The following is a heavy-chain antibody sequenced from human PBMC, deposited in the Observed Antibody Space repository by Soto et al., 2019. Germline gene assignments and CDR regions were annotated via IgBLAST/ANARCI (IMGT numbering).Heavy chain of an antibody. J-gene: IGHJ5*01. CDR3: ARGVTGGTYDS. V-gene: IGHV1-69*01. CDR1: GGSFSSDA. Sequence: QVQLVQSGAEMKKPDSSVKVSCTASGGSFSSDAITWVRQPPRQGLEWMGGLIPIFGKATYARKFQDRVTFTADEATSTAYMELSGLKSEDTAIYYCARGVTGGTYDSWGQGTLVVVSS. CDR2: LIPIFGKA. D-gene: IGHD1-26*01.